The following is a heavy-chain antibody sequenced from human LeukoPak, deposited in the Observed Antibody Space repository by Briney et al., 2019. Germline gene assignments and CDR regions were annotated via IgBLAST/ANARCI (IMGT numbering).Heavy chain of an antibody. J-gene: IGHJ6*03. D-gene: IGHD2-2*02. CDR3: ARDRGYCSSTSCYNRHYYYYYYMDV. CDR2: IYTSGST. CDR1: GGSISSYY. Sequence: SETLSLTCTVFGGSISSYYWSWIRQPAGKGLEWIGRIYTSGSTNYNPSLKSRVTMSVDTSKNQFSLKLSSVTAADTAVYYCARDRGYCSSTSCYNRHYYYYYYMDVWGKGTTVTISS. V-gene: IGHV4-4*07.